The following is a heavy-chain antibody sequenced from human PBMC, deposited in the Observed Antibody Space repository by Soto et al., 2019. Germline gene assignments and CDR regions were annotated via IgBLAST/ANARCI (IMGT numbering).Heavy chain of an antibody. J-gene: IGHJ4*02. D-gene: IGHD6-19*01. CDR3: ARELSSGWFSK. Sequence: SVKVSCKTSGFTFTSSAIQWVRQARGQRLEWIGWIVVGSDNTNYAQKFQERVTITRNLSTNTAYMDLSSLRSEDTAVYYCARELSSGWFSKWGQGTLVTVSS. V-gene: IGHV1-58*02. CDR2: IVVGSDNT. CDR1: GFTFTSSA.